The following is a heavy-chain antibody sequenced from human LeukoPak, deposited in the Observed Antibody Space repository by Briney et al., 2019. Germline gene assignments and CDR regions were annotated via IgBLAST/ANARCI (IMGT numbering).Heavy chain of an antibody. CDR1: GGSISSSSKY. Sequence: SETLSLTCTVFGGSISSSSKYWGWIRQSPGKGLEWIGSIYYSGTTYYNPSLKSRVTISVDTSKNQFSLKLSSVTAADTAVYYCARQGVHGGRKPHWFDPWGQGTLVTVSS. J-gene: IGHJ5*02. V-gene: IGHV4-39*01. CDR3: ARQGVHGGRKPHWFDP. D-gene: IGHD4-23*01. CDR2: IYYSGTT.